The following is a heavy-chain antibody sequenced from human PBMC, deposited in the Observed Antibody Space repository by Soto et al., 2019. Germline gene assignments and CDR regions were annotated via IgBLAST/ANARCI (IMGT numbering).Heavy chain of an antibody. V-gene: IGHV4-34*01. CDR3: ARALPAAAGSMSCFDY. CDR2: INHSGST. D-gene: IGHD6-13*01. CDR1: GGSFSGYY. J-gene: IGHJ4*02. Sequence: ETLSLTCAVYGGSFSGYYWSWIRQPPGKGLEWIGEINHSGSTNYNPSLKSRVTISVDTSKNQFSLKLSSVTAADTAVYYCARALPAAAGSMSCFDYWGQGTLVTVSS.